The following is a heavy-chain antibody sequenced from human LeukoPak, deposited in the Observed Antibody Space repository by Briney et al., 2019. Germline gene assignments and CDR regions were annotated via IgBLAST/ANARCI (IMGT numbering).Heavy chain of an antibody. V-gene: IGHV3-23*01. CDR2: ISGSGGST. CDR1: GFTFSSYA. D-gene: IGHD3-10*01. CDR3: AKRYYYGSGSYFLEKYTDYGMDV. Sequence: PGGSLRLSCAASGFTFSSYAVSWVRQAPGKGLEWVSAISGSGGSTYYADSVKGRFTISRDNSKNTLYLQMNSLRAEDTAVYYCAKRYYYGSGSYFLEKYTDYGMDVWGQGTTVTVSS. J-gene: IGHJ6*02.